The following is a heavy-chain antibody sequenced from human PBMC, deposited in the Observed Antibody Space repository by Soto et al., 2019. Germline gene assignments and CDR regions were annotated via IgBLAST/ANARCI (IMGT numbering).Heavy chain of an antibody. Sequence: EVQLVESGGGLVQPGGSVKLSCAASGFTFNGPAIHWVRQASGKGLEWVGRIRNKANSYATVYAASMKGRLTISRDDSTNTAYLQMNSLNAEDSAVYYCSTAYVWGQGTLVTVPS. CDR1: GFTFNGPA. J-gene: IGHJ4*02. D-gene: IGHD3-16*01. CDR2: IRNKANSYAT. CDR3: STAYV. V-gene: IGHV3-73*01.